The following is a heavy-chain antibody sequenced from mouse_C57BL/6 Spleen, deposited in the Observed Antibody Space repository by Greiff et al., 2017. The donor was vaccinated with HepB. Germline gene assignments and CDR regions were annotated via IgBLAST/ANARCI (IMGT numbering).Heavy chain of an antibody. CDR2: INPNNGGT. D-gene: IGHD2-4*01. Sequence: EVQLQQSGPELVKPGASVKIPCKASGYTFTDYNMDWVKQSHGKSLEWIGDINPNNGGTIYNQKFKGKATLTVDKSSSTAYMELRSLTSEDTAVYYCARYYDYDVGTAWLAYWGQGTLVTGSA. CDR1: GYTFTDYN. V-gene: IGHV1-18*01. CDR3: ARYYDYDVGTAWLAY. J-gene: IGHJ3*01.